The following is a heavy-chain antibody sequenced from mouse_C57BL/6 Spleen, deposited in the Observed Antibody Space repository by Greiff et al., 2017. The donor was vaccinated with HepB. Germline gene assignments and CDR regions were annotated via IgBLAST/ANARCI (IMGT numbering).Heavy chain of an antibody. D-gene: IGHD6-5*01. V-gene: IGHV3-6*01. CDR2: ISYDGSN. CDR1: GYSITSGYY. Sequence: EVQLQESGPGLVKPSQSLSLTCSVTGYSITSGYYWNWIRQFPGNKLEWMGYISYDGSNNYNPSLKNRISITRDTSKNQFFLKLNSVTTEDTATYYCARIPIDPAYWGQGTLVTVSA. CDR3: ARIPIDPAY. J-gene: IGHJ3*01.